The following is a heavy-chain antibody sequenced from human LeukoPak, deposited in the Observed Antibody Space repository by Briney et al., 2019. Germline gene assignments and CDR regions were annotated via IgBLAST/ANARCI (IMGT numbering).Heavy chain of an antibody. D-gene: IGHD1/OR15-1a*01. J-gene: IGHJ4*02. Sequence: MASETLSLTCTVSGGSISSGSYYWSWIRQPAGKGLEWIGRIYTSGSTNYNPSLKSRVTISVDTSKNQFSLKLSSVTAADTAVYYCARDTGTTRFDYWGQGTLVTVSS. CDR3: ARDTGTTRFDY. CDR2: IYTSGST. V-gene: IGHV4-61*02. CDR1: GGSISSGSYY.